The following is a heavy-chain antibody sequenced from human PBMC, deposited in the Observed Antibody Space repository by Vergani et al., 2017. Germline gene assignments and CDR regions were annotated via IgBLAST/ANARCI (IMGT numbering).Heavy chain of an antibody. D-gene: IGHD2-21*02. V-gene: IGHV3-33*01. Sequence: QVQLVESGGGVVQPGRSLRLSCAASGFTFSSYGMHWVRQAPGKGLEWVAVIWYDGSNKYYADSVKGRFTISRDNSKNTLYLQMNSLRAEDTAVYYCARNADCGGDCYSNYFDYWGQGTLVTVSS. CDR3: ARNADCGGDCYSNYFDY. CDR1: GFTFSSYG. CDR2: IWYDGSNK. J-gene: IGHJ4*02.